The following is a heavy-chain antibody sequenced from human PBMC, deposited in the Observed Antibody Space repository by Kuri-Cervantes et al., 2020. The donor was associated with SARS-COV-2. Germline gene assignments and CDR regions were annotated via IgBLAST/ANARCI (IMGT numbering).Heavy chain of an antibody. CDR1: GGSISSGSYY. CDR2: IYTSGGT. CDR3: ARSSPGTNWFDL. Sequence: SETLSLTCTVSGGSISSGSYYWSWIRQPAGKGLEWIGYIYTSGGTNYNPSLKSRVSISADTSKNQFSLKLSSVTAADTAVYYCARSSPGTNWFDLWGQGTLVTVSS. J-gene: IGHJ5*02. V-gene: IGHV4-61*10. D-gene: IGHD1-1*01.